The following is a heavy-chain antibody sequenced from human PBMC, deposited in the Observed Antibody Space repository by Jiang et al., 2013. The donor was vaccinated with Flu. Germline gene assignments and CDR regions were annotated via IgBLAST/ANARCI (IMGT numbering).Heavy chain of an antibody. Sequence: GLVKPGGSLRLSCAASGFTFSSYSMNWVRQAPGKGLEWVSSISSSSSYIYYADSVKGRFTISRDNAKNSLYLQMNSLRAEDTAVYYCAREVAAAGAFDYWGQGTLVTVSS. V-gene: IGHV3-21*01. CDR1: GFTFSSYS. CDR2: ISSSSSYI. D-gene: IGHD6-13*01. CDR3: AREVAAAGAFDY. J-gene: IGHJ4*02.